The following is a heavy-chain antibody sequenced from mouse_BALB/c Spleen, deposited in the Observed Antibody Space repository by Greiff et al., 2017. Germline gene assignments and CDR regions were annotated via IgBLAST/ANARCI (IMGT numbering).Heavy chain of an antibody. CDR1: GYSITSDYA. CDR2: ISYSGST. CDR3: ARRPNSYFDY. D-gene: IGHD4-1*01. V-gene: IGHV3-2*02. J-gene: IGHJ2*01. Sequence: EVQLQQSGPGLVKPSQSLSLTCTVTGYSITSDYAWNWIRQFPGNKLEWMGYISYSGSTSYNPSLKSRISITRDTSKNQFFLQLNSVTTEDTATYYCARRPNSYFDYWGQGTTLTVSS.